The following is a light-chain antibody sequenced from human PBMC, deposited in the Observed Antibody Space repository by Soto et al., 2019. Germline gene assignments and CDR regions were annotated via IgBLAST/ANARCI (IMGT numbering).Light chain of an antibody. CDR2: DAS. J-gene: IGKJ1*01. CDR3: QQYNTYWT. Sequence: DIQMTQSPSTLSASVGDRVTITCRASQSISTWLAWYQQKPGKAPNLLIYDASSLESGVPSRFSGSGSGTEFTPTISSLQPDDFATYYCQQYNTYWTFGQGTKVEIK. V-gene: IGKV1-5*01. CDR1: QSISTW.